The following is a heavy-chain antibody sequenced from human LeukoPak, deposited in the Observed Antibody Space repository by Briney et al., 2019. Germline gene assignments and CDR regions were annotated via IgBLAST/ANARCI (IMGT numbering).Heavy chain of an antibody. J-gene: IGHJ4*02. CDR1: GFTVSSNY. Sequence: GGSQRLSCAAYGFTVSSNYMSWVRQAPGKGLEWVSVIYSGGSTYYADSVKGRFTISRDNSKNTLFLQMNSPRAEDTAVYYCAKERDSRGYFDYWGQGTLVTVSS. D-gene: IGHD3-22*01. CDR2: IYSGGST. V-gene: IGHV3-53*01. CDR3: AKERDSRGYFDY.